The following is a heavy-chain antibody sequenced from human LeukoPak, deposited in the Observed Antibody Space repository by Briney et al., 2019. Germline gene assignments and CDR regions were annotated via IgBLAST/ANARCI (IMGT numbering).Heavy chain of an antibody. V-gene: IGHV3-30*04. CDR2: ISFNGNDK. Sequence: GRSLRLPCAGSGFGLGSYNMYWIRQAPGKGLEWVTLISFNGNDKKYADSVKGRFTVSRDNSRNTVFLQMNSLRPEDTGLYYCARVYGSEIDYWGQGTQVIVSS. CDR3: ARVYGSEIDY. D-gene: IGHD3-10*01. CDR1: GFGLGSYN. J-gene: IGHJ4*02.